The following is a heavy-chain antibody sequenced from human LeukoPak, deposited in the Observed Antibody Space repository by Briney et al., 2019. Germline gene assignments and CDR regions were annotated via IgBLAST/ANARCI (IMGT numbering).Heavy chain of an antibody. V-gene: IGHV1-69*13. CDR3: ASVYKNGMDV. Sequence: GASVKVSCKASGGTFSSYGINWVRQAPGHGLEWMGGIIPIFGTANFAQRFQGRVTITADESTSTVYMELSSLRSEDTAVYYCASVYKNGMDVWGQGTTVTVSS. D-gene: IGHD5-24*01. J-gene: IGHJ6*02. CDR1: GGTFSSYG. CDR2: IIPIFGTA.